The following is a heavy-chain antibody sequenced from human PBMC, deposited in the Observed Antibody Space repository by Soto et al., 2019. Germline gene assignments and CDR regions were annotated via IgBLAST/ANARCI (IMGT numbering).Heavy chain of an antibody. CDR1: GFTFSSYA. D-gene: IGHD3-22*01. Sequence: QVQLVESGGGVVQPGRSLRLSCAASGFTFSSYAMHWVRQAPGKGLEWVAVISYDGSNKYYADSVKGRFTISRDNSKNTLYLQMNSLRAEDTAVYYCAREGRYYDSSGYYPTDFDYWAQGTLVTVSS. V-gene: IGHV3-30-3*01. J-gene: IGHJ4*02. CDR3: AREGRYYDSSGYYPTDFDY. CDR2: ISYDGSNK.